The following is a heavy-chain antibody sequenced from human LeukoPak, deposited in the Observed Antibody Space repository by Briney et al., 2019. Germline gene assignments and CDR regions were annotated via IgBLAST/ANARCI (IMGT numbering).Heavy chain of an antibody. J-gene: IGHJ4*02. D-gene: IGHD2-21*02. CDR2: INHSGST. CDR3: ARGRDNCGGDCAPIY. Sequence: SETLSLTCAVYGGSFSGYYWSWIRQPPGKGLEWIGEINHSGSTNYNPSLKSRVTISVDTSNNHFSLKLSSVTAADTAVYYCARGRDNCGGDCAPIYWGEGTLVTISS. CDR1: GGSFSGYY. V-gene: IGHV4-34*01.